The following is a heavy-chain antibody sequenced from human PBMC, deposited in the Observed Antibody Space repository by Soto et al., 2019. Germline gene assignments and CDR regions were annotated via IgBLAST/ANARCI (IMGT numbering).Heavy chain of an antibody. CDR1: GYSYRIYA. CDR2: ISTYNHDT. Sequence: ASVKVSCKTSGYSYRIYAITWVRQAPGQGLEWMGWISTYNHDTRYAQRFQGRLSMATDTSTSTAYMELSSLRSEDTAVYYCARDKGYCSGATCYNPLFDYWGQGTQVTVSS. CDR3: ARDKGYCSGATCYNPLFDY. V-gene: IGHV1-18*01. D-gene: IGHD2-2*02. J-gene: IGHJ4*02.